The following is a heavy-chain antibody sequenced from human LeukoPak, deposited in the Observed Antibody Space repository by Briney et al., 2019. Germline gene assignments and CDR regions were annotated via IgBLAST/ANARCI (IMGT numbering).Heavy chain of an antibody. Sequence: PSETLSLTCIVSGGSISSSSYYWAWIHQPPGKGLERIGSIYYSGSTYYNPSLKSRVTISVDTSKNQFSLKLSSVTAADTAVFYCARHVPYYDSSGSTLGHFQHWGQGTLVTVSS. CDR2: IYYSGST. D-gene: IGHD3-22*01. CDR1: GGSISSSSYY. V-gene: IGHV4-39*01. CDR3: ARHVPYYDSSGSTLGHFQH. J-gene: IGHJ1*01.